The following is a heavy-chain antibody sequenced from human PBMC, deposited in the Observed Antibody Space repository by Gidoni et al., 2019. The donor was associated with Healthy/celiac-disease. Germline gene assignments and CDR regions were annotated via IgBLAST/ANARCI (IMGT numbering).Heavy chain of an antibody. Sequence: EVQLVESGGGLVQPGGSLRLSCAASGFPFSSYEMNWVRQAPGKGLEWVSYISSSGSTIYYADSVKGRFTISRDNAKNSLYLQMNSLRAEDTAVYYCARDRELIEQWHHYYYYYGMDVWGQGTTVTVAS. J-gene: IGHJ6*02. V-gene: IGHV3-48*03. CDR1: GFPFSSYE. CDR3: ARDRELIEQWHHYYYYYGMDV. D-gene: IGHD6-19*01. CDR2: ISSSGSTI.